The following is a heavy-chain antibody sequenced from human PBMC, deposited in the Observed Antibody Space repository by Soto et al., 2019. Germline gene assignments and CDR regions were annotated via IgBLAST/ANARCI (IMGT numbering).Heavy chain of an antibody. CDR2: MSYDGSNE. D-gene: IGHD1-26*01. V-gene: IGHV3-30-3*01. CDR3: ARDPTSPEYRYSGRFRDNTFDS. J-gene: IGHJ5*01. Sequence: QVQLVESGGGVVQPGKSLRLSCAASGFTFSSYALHWVRQAPGKGLEWVAVMSYDGSNEYADSVKGRFTISRDNFKNTLYLQMSSLRTYDTAVYYCARDPTSPEYRYSGRFRDNTFDSWGQGTLVTGSS. CDR1: GFTFSSYA.